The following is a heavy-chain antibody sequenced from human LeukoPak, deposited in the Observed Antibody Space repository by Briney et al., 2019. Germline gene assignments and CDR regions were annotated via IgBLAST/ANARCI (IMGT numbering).Heavy chain of an antibody. D-gene: IGHD3-10*01. CDR3: VRGGYSSFDY. J-gene: IGHJ4*02. Sequence: PSETLSLTCAVDGRSFSSYYWSWIRQPPGKGLEWVANIKQDGSQKHYVDSVKGRFTISRDNSKNLLYLQMNSLGAEDTAVYYCVRGGYSSFDYWGQGTLVTVSS. CDR1: GRSFSSYY. CDR2: IKQDGSQK. V-gene: IGHV3-7*01.